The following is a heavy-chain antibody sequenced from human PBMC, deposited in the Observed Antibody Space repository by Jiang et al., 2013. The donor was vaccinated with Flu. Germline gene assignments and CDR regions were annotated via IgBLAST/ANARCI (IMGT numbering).Heavy chain of an antibody. V-gene: IGHV2-5*05. CDR1: GFSLSTSGVG. CDR2: IYWDDVK. J-gene: IGHJ5*02. Sequence: KPTQTLTLTCTFSGFSLSTSGVGVGWIRQPPGKAPEWLALIYWDDVKRYGPSLRSRLTITKDTSKNQVVLTMTNMDPVDTATYYCAHRRDSSNHNWFDPWGQGTLVTVSS. CDR3: AHRRDSSNHNWFDP. D-gene: IGHD6-13*01.